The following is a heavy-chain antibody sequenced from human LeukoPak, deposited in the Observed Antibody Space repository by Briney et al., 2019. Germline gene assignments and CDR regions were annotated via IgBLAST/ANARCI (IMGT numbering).Heavy chain of an antibody. CDR1: GFTFSSYA. Sequence: PGGFLRLSCAASGFTFSSYAMSWVRQAPGKGLEWVSAISGSGGSTYYADSVKGRFTISRDNSKNTLYLQMNSLRAEDTAVYYCARDNKQYSSGWSYYFDYWGQGTLVTVSS. D-gene: IGHD6-19*01. J-gene: IGHJ4*02. CDR2: ISGSGGST. V-gene: IGHV3-23*01. CDR3: ARDNKQYSSGWSYYFDY.